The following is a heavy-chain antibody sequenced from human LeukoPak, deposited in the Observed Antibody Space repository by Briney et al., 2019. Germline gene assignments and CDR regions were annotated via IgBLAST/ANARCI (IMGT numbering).Heavy chain of an antibody. CDR1: GFTFSNYW. Sequence: GGSLRLSYVASGFTFSNYWMHWVRQAPGKGLVWVSQINSDRSSTSYADSVKGRFTISRDNAKNTLYLQMNSLRAEDTAVYYCVRVDCSSTTCYISRRGWDKYWFDPWGQGTLVTVSS. V-gene: IGHV3-74*01. J-gene: IGHJ5*02. CDR3: VRVDCSSTTCYISRRGWDKYWFDP. CDR2: INSDRSST. D-gene: IGHD2-2*01.